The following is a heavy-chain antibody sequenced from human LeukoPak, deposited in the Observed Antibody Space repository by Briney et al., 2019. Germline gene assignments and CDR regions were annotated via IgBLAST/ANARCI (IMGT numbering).Heavy chain of an antibody. J-gene: IGHJ4*02. CDR2: IYPGDSNT. CDR3: ARDYCGGDCFPDY. Sequence: GESLKISCKGSANSFSNYWIGWVRQMPGKGLEWMGIIYPGDSNTRYSPSFQGQVTISADTSISTAYMELSRLRSDDTAVYYCARDYCGGDCFPDYWGQGTLVTVSS. V-gene: IGHV5-51*01. CDR1: ANSFSNYW. D-gene: IGHD2-21*02.